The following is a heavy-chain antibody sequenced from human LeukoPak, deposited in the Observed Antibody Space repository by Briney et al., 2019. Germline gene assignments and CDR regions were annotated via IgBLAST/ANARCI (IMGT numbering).Heavy chain of an antibody. Sequence: ASVTVSCKASGYTFTSYDINWVRQAPGQGLEWMGWMNPNSGNTGYAQKFQGRVTMTRNTSISTAYMELSSLRSEDTAVYYCARGRIFSRVLFDPWGQGTLVTVSS. CDR3: ARGRIFSRVLFDP. V-gene: IGHV1-8*01. D-gene: IGHD2-15*01. J-gene: IGHJ5*02. CDR1: GYTFTSYD. CDR2: MNPNSGNT.